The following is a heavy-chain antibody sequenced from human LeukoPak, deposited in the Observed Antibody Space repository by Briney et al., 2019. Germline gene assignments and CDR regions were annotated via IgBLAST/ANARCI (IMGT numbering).Heavy chain of an antibody. CDR1: GGSISSYY. J-gene: IGHJ4*02. D-gene: IGHD5-18*01. V-gene: IGHV4-59*01. Sequence: SETLSLTCTVSGGSISSYYWSWIRQPPGKGLEWIGYIYYSGSTNYNPSLKSRVTISVDTSKNQFSLKLSSVTAADTAVYYCARGRYSYGSFDYCGQGTLVTVSS. CDR2: IYYSGST. CDR3: ARGRYSYGSFDY.